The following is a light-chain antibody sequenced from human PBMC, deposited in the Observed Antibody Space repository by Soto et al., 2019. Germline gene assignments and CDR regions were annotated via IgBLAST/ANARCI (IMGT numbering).Light chain of an antibody. Sequence: DIQMTQSPSTLSASVGDRVTITCRASQSISSWLAWYQQKPGKAPNLLISDASSLESGVPSRFSGSGPGTEFTLTISNLQPEDFATYSCQQYKSYPYTFGQGTKLEIK. V-gene: IGKV1-5*01. CDR1: QSISSW. CDR3: QQYKSYPYT. CDR2: DAS. J-gene: IGKJ2*01.